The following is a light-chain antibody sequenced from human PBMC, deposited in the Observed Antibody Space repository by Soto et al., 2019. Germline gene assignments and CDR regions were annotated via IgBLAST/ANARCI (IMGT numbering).Light chain of an antibody. CDR3: QQYGSSPYT. CDR2: GAS. V-gene: IGKV3-20*01. J-gene: IGKJ2*01. Sequence: EIVLTQSPGTLSLSPGERATLSCRASQSVSRNYLAWYQQQPGQAPRLLIYGASSRAAGIPDRFSGSGSGTDFTLTISRLEPEDFAVYYCQQYGSSPYTFGQGTKLEIK. CDR1: QSVSRNY.